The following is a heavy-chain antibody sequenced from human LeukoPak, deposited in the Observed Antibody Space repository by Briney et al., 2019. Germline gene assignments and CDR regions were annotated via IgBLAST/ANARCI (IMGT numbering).Heavy chain of an antibody. CDR3: ARDHYYGSGSYDY. CDR2: ISSSSSYI. Sequence: PGGSLRLSCAASGFTFSSYSMNWVRQAPGKGLEWVSSISSSSSYIYYADSVKGRYTISRDNAKNSLYLQMNSLRAEDTAVYYCARDHYYGSGSYDYWGQGTLVTVSS. V-gene: IGHV3-21*01. D-gene: IGHD3-10*01. CDR1: GFTFSSYS. J-gene: IGHJ4*02.